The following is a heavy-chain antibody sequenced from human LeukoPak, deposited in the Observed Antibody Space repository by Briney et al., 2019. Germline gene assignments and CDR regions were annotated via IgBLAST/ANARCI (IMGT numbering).Heavy chain of an antibody. D-gene: IGHD5-24*01. Sequence: SETLSLTCTVSGGSISSHYWSWIRQPPGKGLEWIGYIYYSGSTNYNPSLKSRVTISVDTSKNQFSLKLSSVTAADTAVYYCARDRGGYNRFDSWGQGALVTVSS. J-gene: IGHJ4*02. V-gene: IGHV4-59*11. CDR1: GGSISSHY. CDR3: ARDRGGYNRFDS. CDR2: IYYSGST.